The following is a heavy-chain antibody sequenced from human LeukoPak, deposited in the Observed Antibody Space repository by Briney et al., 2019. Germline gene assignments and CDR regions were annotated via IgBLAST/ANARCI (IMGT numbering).Heavy chain of an antibody. D-gene: IGHD3-3*01. Sequence: PSETLSLTCTVSGGSNSSSSYSWGWIRQPPGKGLEWIGSIYYSGSTYYNPSLKSRVTISVDTSKNQFSLKLSSVTAADTAVYYCARHPGLRFLEWPLPSDYWGQGTLVTISS. CDR3: ARHPGLRFLEWPLPSDY. CDR1: GGSNSSSSYS. CDR2: IYYSGST. V-gene: IGHV4-39*01. J-gene: IGHJ4*02.